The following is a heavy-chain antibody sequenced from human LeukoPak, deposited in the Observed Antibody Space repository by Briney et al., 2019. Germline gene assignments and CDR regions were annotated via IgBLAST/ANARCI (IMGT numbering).Heavy chain of an antibody. CDR3: ARDRPYGGRGDFDY. CDR1: GFTFSSYE. CDR2: ISSSGTTT. J-gene: IGHJ4*02. V-gene: IGHV3-48*03. Sequence: GGSLRLSCAASGFTFSSYEMNWVRQAPGKGLEWVSYISSSGTTTFYADSVKGRFTISRDNSKNTMFLQMNTLRAEDTAVYYCARDRPYGGRGDFDYWGQGTLVTVSS. D-gene: IGHD4-23*01.